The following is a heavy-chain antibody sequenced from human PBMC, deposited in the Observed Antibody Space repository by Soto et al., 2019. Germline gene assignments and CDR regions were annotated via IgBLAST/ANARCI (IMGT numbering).Heavy chain of an antibody. D-gene: IGHD3-3*01. CDR1: GGSISNYY. J-gene: IGHJ4*02. Sequence: SETLSLTCTVSGGSISNYYWSWVRQPPGKGLEWIGYIHYSGNTKYNPSLKSRVTISADTSKDQFSLKLTSVTAADTAVYYCARGHYDFWSGYFATIDYWGQGTLVTVSS. CDR2: IHYSGNT. V-gene: IGHV4-59*08. CDR3: ARGHYDFWSGYFATIDY.